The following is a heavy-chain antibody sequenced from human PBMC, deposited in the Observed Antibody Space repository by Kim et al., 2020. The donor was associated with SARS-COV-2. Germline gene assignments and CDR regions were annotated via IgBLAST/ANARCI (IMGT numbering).Heavy chain of an antibody. CDR3: ARGGGSLRYQSYYYYGMDV. Sequence: SVKVSCKASGGTFSSYAISWVRQAPGQGLEWMGGIIPIFGTANYAQKFQGRVTITADESTSTAYMELSSLRSEDTAVYYCARGGGSLRYQSYYYYGMDVWGQGTTVTVSS. D-gene: IGHD3-9*01. J-gene: IGHJ6*02. V-gene: IGHV1-69*13. CDR1: GGTFSSYA. CDR2: IIPIFGTA.